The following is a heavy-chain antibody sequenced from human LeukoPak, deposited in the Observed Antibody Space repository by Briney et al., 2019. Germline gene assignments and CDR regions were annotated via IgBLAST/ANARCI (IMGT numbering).Heavy chain of an antibody. CDR3: AKDRTMVRGVQH. Sequence: PGGSLRLSCASSGFTFSSYAMSWVRQAPGKGLEWVSAISGSGGSTYYADSVKGRFTISRDNSKNTLYLQMNSLRAEGTAVYYCAKDRTMVRGVQHWGQGTLVTVSS. J-gene: IGHJ1*01. V-gene: IGHV3-23*01. CDR1: GFTFSSYA. D-gene: IGHD3-10*01. CDR2: ISGSGGST.